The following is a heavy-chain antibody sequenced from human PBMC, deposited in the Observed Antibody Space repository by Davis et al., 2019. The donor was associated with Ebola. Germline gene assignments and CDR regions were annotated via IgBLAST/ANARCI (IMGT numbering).Heavy chain of an antibody. Sequence: FQGRVTITRDTSASTAYMELSSLRSEDTAVYYCARAREWDTAMATGYGMDVWGQGTTVTVSS. V-gene: IGHV1-3*01. D-gene: IGHD5-18*01. J-gene: IGHJ6*02. CDR3: ARAREWDTAMATGYGMDV.